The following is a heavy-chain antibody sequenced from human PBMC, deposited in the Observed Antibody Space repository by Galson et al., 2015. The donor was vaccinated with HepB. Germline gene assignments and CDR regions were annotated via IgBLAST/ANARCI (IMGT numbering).Heavy chain of an antibody. J-gene: IGHJ4*02. Sequence: SLRLSCAASGLIFRNAYMRWVRQPPRKGLEWIGRIKSNPDGGTADYDPFVKDRFVISRDDLKSIIYLQINNLKIDDTAMYYCKTWKDNFDYWGRGTLVTVSS. CDR3: KTWKDNFDY. V-gene: IGHV3-15*01. D-gene: IGHD1-1*01. CDR2: IKSNPDGGTA. CDR1: GLIFRNAY.